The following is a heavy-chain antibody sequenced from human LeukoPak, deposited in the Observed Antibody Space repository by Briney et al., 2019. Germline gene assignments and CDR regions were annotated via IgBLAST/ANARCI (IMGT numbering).Heavy chain of an antibody. CDR3: ARGESKRFLEWLFFDY. J-gene: IGHJ4*02. CDR2: ISGDGERT. D-gene: IGHD3-3*01. V-gene: IGHV3-20*04. CDR1: GFTFDDYA. Sequence: PGGSLRLSCAASGFTFDDYAIHWVRQLPGKGLEWVSVISGDGERTDYADSVRGRFTVSRDNAKNSLYLQMNSLRAEDTAVYYCARGESKRFLEWLFFDYWGQGTLVTVSS.